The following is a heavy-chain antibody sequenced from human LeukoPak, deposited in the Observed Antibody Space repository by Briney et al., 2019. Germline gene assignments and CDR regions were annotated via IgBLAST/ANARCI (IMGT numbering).Heavy chain of an antibody. D-gene: IGHD6-13*01. Sequence: GGSLRLSCAASGFTFNNAWMNWVRQAPGKGLEWVSVITGSGGNTYYADSVKGRFTISKDNSKNTVYLQMSSLRVDDTAVYYCAKAASSSWPSYYYGMDVWGQGTTVTVSS. CDR3: AKAASSSWPSYYYGMDV. CDR1: GFTFNNAW. CDR2: ITGSGGNT. V-gene: IGHV3-23*01. J-gene: IGHJ6*02.